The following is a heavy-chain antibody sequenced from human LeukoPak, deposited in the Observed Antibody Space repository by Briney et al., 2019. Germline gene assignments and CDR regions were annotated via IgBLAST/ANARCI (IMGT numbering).Heavy chain of an antibody. CDR2: INHSGST. D-gene: IGHD4-17*01. V-gene: IGHV4-34*01. J-gene: IGHJ4*02. CDR1: GGSFSGYY. CDR3: ARAKYGDYVSSSWDY. Sequence: SETLSITCAVYGGSFSGYYWSWIRQPPGKGLEWIGEINHSGSTNYNPSIKSRVTISVDTSKNQFSLKLSSVTAADTAVYYCARAKYGDYVSSSWDYWGQGTLVTVSS.